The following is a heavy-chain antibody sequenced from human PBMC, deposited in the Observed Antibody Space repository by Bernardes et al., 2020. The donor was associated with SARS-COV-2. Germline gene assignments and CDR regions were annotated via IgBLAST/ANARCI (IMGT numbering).Heavy chain of an antibody. CDR2: ISGSSRSI. CDR3: AKHRDTNCGYTGCSTGWFDP. D-gene: IGHD2-2*02. J-gene: IGHJ5*02. V-gene: IGHV3-23*01. CDR1: GFTFSTYS. Sequence: GSLRLSCAASGFTFSTYSMSWVRQAPGKGLEWVSAISGSSRSIYYADSVKGRFTISRDNSKNTLYLQLNSLRAEDTALYYCAKHRDTNCGYTGCSTGWFDPWGQGALVTVSS.